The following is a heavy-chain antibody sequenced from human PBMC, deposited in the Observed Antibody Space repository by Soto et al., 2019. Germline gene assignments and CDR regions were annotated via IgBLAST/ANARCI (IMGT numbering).Heavy chain of an antibody. D-gene: IGHD6-13*01. CDR2: MNPNSGNT. CDR3: ARSSGWYGIDI. Sequence: ASVKVSCKASGYTFTSYAINWVRQATGQGLEWMGWMNPNSGNTGYAQKLQGRVTMTTDTSASTAYMELRSLRSDDTAVYYCARSSGWYGIDIWGQGTMVTVSS. V-gene: IGHV1-8*01. J-gene: IGHJ3*02. CDR1: GYTFTSYA.